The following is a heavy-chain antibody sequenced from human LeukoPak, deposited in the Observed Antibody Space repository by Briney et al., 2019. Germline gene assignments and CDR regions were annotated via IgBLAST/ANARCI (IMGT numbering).Heavy chain of an antibody. D-gene: IGHD4-23*01. J-gene: IGHJ3*02. CDR1: GFTFGSYS. CDR2: ISSSSSTI. Sequence: GGSLRLSCAASGFTFGSYSMNWVRQALGKGLEWVSYISSSSSTIYYADSVKGRFTISRDNAKNSLYLQMNSLRAEDTAVYYCARDRVVTRLSDAFDIWGQGTMVTVSS. CDR3: ARDRVVTRLSDAFDI. V-gene: IGHV3-48*04.